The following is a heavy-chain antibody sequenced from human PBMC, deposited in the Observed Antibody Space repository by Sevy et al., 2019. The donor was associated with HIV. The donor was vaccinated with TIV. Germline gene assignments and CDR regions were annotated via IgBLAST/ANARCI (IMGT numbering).Heavy chain of an antibody. Sequence: SETLSLTCAVYGGSFSGYYWSWIRQPPGKGLEWIGEINHSGSTNYNPSLKSRVTISVDTSKNQFSLKLSSVTAADTAVYYCARGPVRGFANSGYGYWGQGTLATVSS. CDR3: ARGPVRGFANSGYGY. V-gene: IGHV4-34*01. CDR1: GGSFSGYY. J-gene: IGHJ4*02. CDR2: INHSGST. D-gene: IGHD3-22*01.